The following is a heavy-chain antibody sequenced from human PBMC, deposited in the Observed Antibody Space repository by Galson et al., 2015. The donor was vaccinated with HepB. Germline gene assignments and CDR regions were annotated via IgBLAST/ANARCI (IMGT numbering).Heavy chain of an antibody. D-gene: IGHD6-19*01. Sequence: SVKVSCKASGYTFTSYDINWVRQAPGKGLEWMGWMNPNSGNTGYAQKFKGRVTMARNTSISTAYMELSSLRSEDTAVYYCASGGPHIAVAGDDAFDIWGQGTMVTVSS. CDR1: GYTFTSYD. J-gene: IGHJ3*02. CDR2: MNPNSGNT. CDR3: ASGGPHIAVAGDDAFDI. V-gene: IGHV1-8*01.